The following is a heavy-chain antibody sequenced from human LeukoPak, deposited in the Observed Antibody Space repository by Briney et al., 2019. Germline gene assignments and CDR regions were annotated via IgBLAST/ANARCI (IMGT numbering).Heavy chain of an antibody. CDR2: ISNDGGGT. J-gene: IGHJ5*02. V-gene: IGHV3-23*01. Sequence: GGSLRLSCAASGFIFNNYGLIWVRQAPGKGLEWVSAISNDGGGTQYADFVEGRFTIPRDNSKNTLFLQMGSLRAEDTALYYCAKGSSGYFADLWGQGTLVTVSS. CDR1: GFIFNNYG. D-gene: IGHD3-22*01. CDR3: AKGSSGYFADL.